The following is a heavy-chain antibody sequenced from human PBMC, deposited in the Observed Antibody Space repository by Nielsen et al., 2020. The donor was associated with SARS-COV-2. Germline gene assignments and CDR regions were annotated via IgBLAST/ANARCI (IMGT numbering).Heavy chain of an antibody. CDR1: GGSFSSNDYY. CDR2: VYYSGRT. Sequence: LRLSCTVSGGSFSSNDYYWSWLRQPPGKGLEWIGYVYYSGRTYYNPSLKSRVTISVDPSEKQSSLKMTSVTGADTAVYYCAGLGTYSDAFEIWGQGTMVTVSS. J-gene: IGHJ3*02. V-gene: IGHV4-30-4*08. CDR3: AGLGTYSDAFEI. D-gene: IGHD1-26*01.